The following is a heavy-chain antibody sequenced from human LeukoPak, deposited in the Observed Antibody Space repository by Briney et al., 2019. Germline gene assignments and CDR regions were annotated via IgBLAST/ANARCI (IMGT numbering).Heavy chain of an antibody. CDR2: IYWDDDK. Sequence: SGPTLANPTQTLTLTCTFSGFALSTRGVGVGWIPQPPGKALESLALIYWDDDKRYTPSLKSRLTNTKDTSKNQVVLTMANMDPVDTATYYCVHLRSGLLFDYWGQGTLVTVSS. CDR1: GFALSTRGVG. D-gene: IGHD3-16*01. J-gene: IGHJ4*02. CDR3: VHLRSGLLFDY. V-gene: IGHV2-5*02.